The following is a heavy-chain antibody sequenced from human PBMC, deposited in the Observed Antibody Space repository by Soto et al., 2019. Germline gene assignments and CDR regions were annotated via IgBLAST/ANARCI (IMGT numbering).Heavy chain of an antibody. CDR1: GFTVSSNY. Sequence: EVQLVESGGGLVQPGGSLRLSCAASGFTVSSNYMSWVRQAPGKGLEWVSVIYSGGSTYYADSVKGRLTISRDNSKNTLYLQMNSLRAEDTAVYYCARAGTGGYYYGMDVWGQGTTVTVSS. J-gene: IGHJ6*02. CDR3: ARAGTGGYYYGMDV. V-gene: IGHV3-66*01. CDR2: IYSGGST. D-gene: IGHD6-19*01.